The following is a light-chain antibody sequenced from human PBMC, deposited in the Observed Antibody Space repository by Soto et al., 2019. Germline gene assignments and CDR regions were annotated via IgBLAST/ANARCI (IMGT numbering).Light chain of an antibody. CDR3: GTWDSSLSVGV. J-gene: IGLJ3*02. CDR2: EVT. CDR1: SSDVGGYNF. Sequence: QSVLTQPASVSGSPGQSITISCTGTSSDVGGYNFVSWYQQHPGKAPKLMIYEVTNRPSGVSNRFSGSKSGNTASLIISGLQAEDEADYYCGTWDSSLSVGVFGGGTKLTVL. V-gene: IGLV2-14*01.